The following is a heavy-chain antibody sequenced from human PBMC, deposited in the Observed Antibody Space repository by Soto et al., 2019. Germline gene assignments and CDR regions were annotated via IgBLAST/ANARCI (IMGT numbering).Heavy chain of an antibody. CDR1: GSTFKIYV. V-gene: IGHV3-30*18. J-gene: IGHJ4*02. CDR3: TKDRATHRNY. D-gene: IGHD5-12*01. Sequence: QVQLVESGGGVVQPGRSLSLSCAASGSTFKIYVMHWVRQAPGKGLEWVAVISSDGSNKNYADSVKGRFTISRDNSKNTLYLQMNSLRIEDTAVYYCTKDRATHRNYWGQGTLVTVSS. CDR2: ISSDGSNK.